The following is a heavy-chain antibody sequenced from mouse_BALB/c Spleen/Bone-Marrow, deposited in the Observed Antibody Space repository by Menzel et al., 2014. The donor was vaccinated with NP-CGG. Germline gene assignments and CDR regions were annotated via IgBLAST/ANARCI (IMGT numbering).Heavy chain of an antibody. J-gene: IGHJ2*01. Sequence: VQLQQSGPELVKPGASVKISRKASGYSFTGYFMNWVVQSHGKSLEWIGRINPYNGDTFYNQKFKGKATLTVDKSSSTAHMELRSLASEDSAVYYCARDYYDYYFDYWGQGTTLTVSS. CDR1: GYSFTGYF. D-gene: IGHD2-4*01. V-gene: IGHV1-20*02. CDR3: ARDYYDYYFDY. CDR2: INPYNGDT.